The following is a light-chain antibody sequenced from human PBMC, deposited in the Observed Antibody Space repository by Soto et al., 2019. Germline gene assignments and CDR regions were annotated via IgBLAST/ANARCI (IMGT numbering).Light chain of an antibody. V-gene: IGKV1-39*01. CDR1: QDIRDD. Sequence: IQMTQSPSSLSASVGDRVTITCRASQDIRDDLGWYQQKPGKAPKLLIYAASSLQSGVPARFSGSGSGTDFTLTISSLQPEDFATYYCQQSYSTPPMYTFGQGTKLEI. J-gene: IGKJ2*01. CDR2: AAS. CDR3: QQSYSTPPMYT.